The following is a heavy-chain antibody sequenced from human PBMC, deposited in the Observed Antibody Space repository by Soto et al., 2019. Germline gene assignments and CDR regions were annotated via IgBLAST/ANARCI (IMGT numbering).Heavy chain of an antibody. Sequence: GASVKVSCKASGGSFSNYGISWVRQAPGQGLEWMGGIIPVFGTPHYAQKFQDRVTITADESTSTVYMEVSSLTSEDTAVYYCARGDATKIIVTTYYGLDVWGQGTTVNVSS. D-gene: IGHD3-22*01. CDR3: ARGDATKIIVTTYYGLDV. V-gene: IGHV1-69*13. CDR1: GGSFSNYG. CDR2: IIPVFGTP. J-gene: IGHJ6*02.